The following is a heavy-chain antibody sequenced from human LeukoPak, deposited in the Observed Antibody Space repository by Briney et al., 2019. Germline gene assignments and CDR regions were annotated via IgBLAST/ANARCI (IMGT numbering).Heavy chain of an antibody. CDR1: GFTFSPYE. CDR3: ARDRRSSSFRMDVDY. V-gene: IGHV3-48*03. Sequence: PGGSLRLSCAASGFTFSPYEMNWVRQAPGKGLEWVSYISCNGANIDYADSVRGRFTVSRDNAKNSLYLQMNSLRAEDTAVYYCARDRRSSSFRMDVDYWGQGTLVTVSS. D-gene: IGHD6-6*01. J-gene: IGHJ4*02. CDR2: ISCNGANI.